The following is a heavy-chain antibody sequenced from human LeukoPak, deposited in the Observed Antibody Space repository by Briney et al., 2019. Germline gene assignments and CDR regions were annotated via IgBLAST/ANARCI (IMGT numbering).Heavy chain of an antibody. CDR3: VREFGSGGSCYFDY. J-gene: IGHJ4*02. CDR1: GFTVRSNY. V-gene: IGHV3-66*01. Sequence: RGSLRLSPAVSGFTVRSNYMSGVRQAPRKGLEWVSGLYSGVTIYYADSVKGRFTISRDNSKDTLYLQMNNLRVEDTAVYYCVREFGSGGSCYFDYWGQGTLVTVSS. CDR2: LYSGVTI. D-gene: IGHD2-15*01.